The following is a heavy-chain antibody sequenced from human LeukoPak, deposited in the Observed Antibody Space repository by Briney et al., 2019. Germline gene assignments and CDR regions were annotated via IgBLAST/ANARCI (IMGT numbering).Heavy chain of an antibody. V-gene: IGHV1-2*06. J-gene: IGHJ4*02. Sequence: ASVKVSCKASGYTFTGYYMHWVRQAPGQGLEWMGRINPNSGGTNYAQKFQGKVTMTRDTSISTAYMELRRLRSDDTAVYYCASPRARSTVEIYYWGQGTLVTVSS. D-gene: IGHD4-23*01. CDR2: INPNSGGT. CDR3: ASPRARSTVEIYY. CDR1: GYTFTGYY.